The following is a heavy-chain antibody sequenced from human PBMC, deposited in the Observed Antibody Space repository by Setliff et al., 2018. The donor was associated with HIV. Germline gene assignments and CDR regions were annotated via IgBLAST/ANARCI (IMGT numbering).Heavy chain of an antibody. J-gene: IGHJ4*02. CDR3: ARDHVITMMVGPRFYFDY. V-gene: IGHV4-61*02. D-gene: IGHD3-22*01. CDR2: IFSSGST. CDR1: GGSISSGSYY. Sequence: PSETLSLTCTVSGGSISSGSYYWSWIRQPAGKGLEWIGRIFSSGSTSYNPSLKSRVTMSVDTSKNQFSLRLSSVTAADTAVYYCARDHVITMMVGPRFYFDYWGQGILVTVSS.